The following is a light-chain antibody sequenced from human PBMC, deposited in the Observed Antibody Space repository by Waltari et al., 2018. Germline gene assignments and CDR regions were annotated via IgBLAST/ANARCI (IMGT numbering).Light chain of an antibody. V-gene: IGKV3-20*01. CDR1: QTFSSDD. Sequence: IVLTQSPGTLSLSPGERATLSCRASQTFSSDDFLAWYQQKPGQAPRLLIYETSIRATGIPDRFSGSGSATDFTLTISRLEPEDFAVYYCQQYGSAYTFDQGTKLEIK. J-gene: IGKJ2*01. CDR3: QQYGSAYT. CDR2: ETS.